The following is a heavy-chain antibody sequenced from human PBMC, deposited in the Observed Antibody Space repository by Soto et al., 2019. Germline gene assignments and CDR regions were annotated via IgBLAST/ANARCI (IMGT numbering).Heavy chain of an antibody. CDR1: GFTFSSYW. CDR3: ARDHRYCSGGSCSIDDVFDI. V-gene: IGHV3-7*04. J-gene: IGHJ3*02. CDR2: IKPDGSQK. Sequence: GGSLRLSCAASGFTFSSYWMSWVRQAPGKGLEWVANIKPDGSQKWYVDSVKGRCTISRDNAKNSLYLQMNSLRAEDTAVYYCARDHRYCSGGSCSIDDVFDIWGQGTMVTVSS. D-gene: IGHD2-15*01.